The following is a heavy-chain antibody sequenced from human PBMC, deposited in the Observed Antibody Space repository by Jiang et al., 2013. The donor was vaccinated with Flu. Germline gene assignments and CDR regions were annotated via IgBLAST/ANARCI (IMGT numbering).Heavy chain of an antibody. Sequence: SLTCSVSGGSINSVGYYWSWIRQHPGKGLEWIGYIYYSGKSYSNLSLQSRAIITLDTSKNHFSLTLNSVTAADTAVYYCARGGRGAVDIWGQGTMVTVSS. CDR1: GGSINSVGYY. CDR2: IYYSGKS. D-gene: IGHD5-24*01. V-gene: IGHV4-31*03. J-gene: IGHJ3*02. CDR3: ARGGRGAVDI.